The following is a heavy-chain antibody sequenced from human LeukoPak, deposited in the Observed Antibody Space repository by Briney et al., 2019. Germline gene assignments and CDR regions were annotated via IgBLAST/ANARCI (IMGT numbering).Heavy chain of an antibody. V-gene: IGHV3-23*01. CDR3: AKDLRDYVWGSFVGYYFDY. CDR2: ISGSGSNT. J-gene: IGHJ4*02. Sequence: GGSLRLSCAASGFTFSSYAMSWVRQAPGKGLEWVSAISGSGSNTYYADSVKGRFTISRDNSKNTLYLQMNSLRAEDTAVYYCAKDLRDYVWGSFVGYYFDYWGQGTLVTVSS. D-gene: IGHD3-16*01. CDR1: GFTFSSYA.